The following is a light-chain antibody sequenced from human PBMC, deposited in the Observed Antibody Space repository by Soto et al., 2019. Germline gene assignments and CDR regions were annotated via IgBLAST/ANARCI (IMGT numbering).Light chain of an antibody. Sequence: DIQMTQSPSTLSASVGDRVTITCRASESISRWLAWYQQKPGKAPKLLIYDISNLQGGVPSRFSGSGSGTEFTLTISSLQPDDFATYFCQQYSTYWTFGQGTKVDIK. CDR3: QQYSTYWT. J-gene: IGKJ1*01. CDR2: DIS. V-gene: IGKV1-5*01. CDR1: ESISRW.